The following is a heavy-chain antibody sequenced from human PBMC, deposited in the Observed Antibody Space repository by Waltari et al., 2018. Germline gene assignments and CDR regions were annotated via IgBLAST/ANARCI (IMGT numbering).Heavy chain of an antibody. CDR2: MNPNSGNT. D-gene: IGHD2-2*01. CDR1: GYTFTSYD. Sequence: QVQLVQSGAEVKKPGASVKVSCKASGYTFTSYDINWVRQATGHGLEWMGWMNPNSGNTGYAQKFQGRVTMTRNTSISTAYMELSSLRSEDTAVYYCARGRGYCSSTSCRRIFDYWGQGTLVTVSS. V-gene: IGHV1-8*01. J-gene: IGHJ4*02. CDR3: ARGRGYCSSTSCRRIFDY.